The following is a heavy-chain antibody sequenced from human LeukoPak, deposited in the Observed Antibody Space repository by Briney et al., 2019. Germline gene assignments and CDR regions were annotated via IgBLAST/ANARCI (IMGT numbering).Heavy chain of an antibody. D-gene: IGHD2-2*01. CDR2: IYTSGST. CDR3: AREGTYCSRTSCYDSFLDY. Sequence: PSETLSLTCTVSGDSISNYYWSWIRQPAGKGLEWIGRIYTSGSTNYNPSLKSRVTMSVDTSKNQFSLRLSSVTAADTAVYYCAREGTYCSRTSCYDSFLDYWGQGTLVTVSS. V-gene: IGHV4-4*07. CDR1: GDSISNYY. J-gene: IGHJ4*02.